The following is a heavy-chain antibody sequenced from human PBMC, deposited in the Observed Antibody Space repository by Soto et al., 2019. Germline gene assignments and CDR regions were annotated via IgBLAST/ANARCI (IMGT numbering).Heavy chain of an antibody. V-gene: IGHV5-51*01. CDR3: ARASSATVTTGFDY. D-gene: IGHD4-17*01. CDR1: GYSFTSYW. CDR2: IFPGDSDT. J-gene: IGHJ4*02. Sequence: GESLKISCKGSGYSFTSYWIAWVRQMPGKGLEWMGIIFPGDSDTRYSPSFQGQVSISADKSITTAYLQWSSLKTSDTSIYYCARASSATVTTGFDYXGQGNMVTVSS.